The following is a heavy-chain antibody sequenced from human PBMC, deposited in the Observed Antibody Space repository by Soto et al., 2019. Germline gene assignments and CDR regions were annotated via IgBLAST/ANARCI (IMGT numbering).Heavy chain of an antibody. V-gene: IGHV3-30*18. CDR1: GFTFSSYG. CDR3: AKDYYDYGDYGRRGGMDV. J-gene: IGHJ6*02. Sequence: QVQLVESGGGVVQPGRSLRLSCAASGFTFSSYGMHWVRQAPGKGLEWVAGISYDGSNKYYADSVKGRFTISRDNSKNTLYLQMNSLRAEDTAVYYCAKDYYDYGDYGRRGGMDVWGQGTTVTVSS. CDR2: ISYDGSNK. D-gene: IGHD4-17*01.